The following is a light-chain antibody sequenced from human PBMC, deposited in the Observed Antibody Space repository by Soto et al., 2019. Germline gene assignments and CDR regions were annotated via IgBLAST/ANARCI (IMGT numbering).Light chain of an antibody. CDR3: QRYGSSPT. J-gene: IGKJ1*01. CDR2: GAA. V-gene: IGKV3-20*01. Sequence: EILLTQSPGTLSLSPGERATLSCRASQTISSDYLAWYQQKPGQAPGLLIFGAATRAADIPDRFSGSGSGTDFTLTISRLEPEDFAVYYCQRYGSSPTFGQGTKVDIK. CDR1: QTISSDY.